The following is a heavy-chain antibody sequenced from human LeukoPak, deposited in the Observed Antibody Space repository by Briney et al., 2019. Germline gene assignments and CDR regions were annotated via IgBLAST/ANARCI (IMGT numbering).Heavy chain of an antibody. J-gene: IGHJ3*01. Sequence: GASVTVSCKTSGYTFTDYDVHWVRQAPGQGLEWMGWINPNSASTNYAQRLKGRVTFTRDTSLSIAYMELSSLTSEDAAVYFCARGDFGETNTAFDVWGQGTLVAVSS. V-gene: IGHV1-8*03. D-gene: IGHD4-17*01. CDR3: ARGDFGETNTAFDV. CDR2: INPNSAST. CDR1: GYTFTDYD.